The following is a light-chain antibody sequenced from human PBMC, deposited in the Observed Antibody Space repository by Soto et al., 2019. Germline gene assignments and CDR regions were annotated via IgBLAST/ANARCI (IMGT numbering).Light chain of an antibody. Sequence: DIQMTQSPDSVSASVGDTITITCRASQAISNWVAWYQQKPGQTPKLLIYAASRLQGGVPLRFSGSGSGTDFTLTISTLQPEDFATYYCQQANSFPLTFGGGTRVEVK. CDR3: QQANSFPLT. J-gene: IGKJ4*01. CDR1: QAISNW. CDR2: AAS. V-gene: IGKV1D-12*01.